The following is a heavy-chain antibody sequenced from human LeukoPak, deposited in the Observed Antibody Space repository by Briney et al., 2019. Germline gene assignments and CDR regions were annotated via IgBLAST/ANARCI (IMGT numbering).Heavy chain of an antibody. J-gene: IGHJ4*02. CDR3: ARFFKSGSYHNFDY. CDR2: FYYSGST. D-gene: IGHD1-26*01. CDR1: GGSISSYY. Sequence: PSETLSLTCTASGGSISSYYWNWIRQPPGKGLEWIGCFYYSGSTNYNPSLKSRVTISAETSKSQFSLRLTSVTAADTAVYYCARFFKSGSYHNFDYWGQGILVTVSS. V-gene: IGHV4-59*01.